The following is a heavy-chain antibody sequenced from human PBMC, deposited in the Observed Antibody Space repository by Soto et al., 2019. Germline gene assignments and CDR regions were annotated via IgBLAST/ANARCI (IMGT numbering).Heavy chain of an antibody. J-gene: IGHJ4*02. V-gene: IGHV4-4*02. CDR2: IYHSGST. D-gene: IGHD6-6*01. Sequence: QVQLQESGPGLVKPSGTLSITCAVSGGSISSSNWWSWVRQPPGKGLEWIGEIYHSGSTNYNPSLKRRVTISVDESKNQFSLKLSSVTAADTAVYYCARVLRASSSQLPAYFDYWGQGTLVTVSS. CDR1: GGSISSSNW. CDR3: ARVLRASSSQLPAYFDY.